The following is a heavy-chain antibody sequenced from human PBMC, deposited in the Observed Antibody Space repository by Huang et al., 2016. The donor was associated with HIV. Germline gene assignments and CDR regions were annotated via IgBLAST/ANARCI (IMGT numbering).Heavy chain of an antibody. CDR3: ARHSSYLSYYYRSGNPRYYFDF. CDR1: GGSISSTSYY. Sequence: QLQLQESGPGLVKPSETLSLTCTVSGGSISSTSYYWGWIRQPPGKGLEWIGSIYYSGSTYYLPSLGSRVTISVDTSKNQFSLKLSSVTAADTAVYYCARHSSYLSYYYRSGNPRYYFDFWGQGTLVTVSS. D-gene: IGHD3-10*01. V-gene: IGHV4-39*01. J-gene: IGHJ4*02. CDR2: IYYSGST.